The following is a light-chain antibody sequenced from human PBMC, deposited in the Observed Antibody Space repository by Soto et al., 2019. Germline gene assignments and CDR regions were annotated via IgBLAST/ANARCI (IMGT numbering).Light chain of an antibody. CDR3: SSYTTRSTLV. Sequence: QSALTQPPSASGSPGQSVTMSCTGTSSDVGAYKHVSWYQQHPGKAPKLIISEVSERPSGVPDRFSGSKSGNTASLTVSGLQAGDEADYYCSSYTTRSTLVFGGGTKLTVL. CDR2: EVS. CDR1: SSDVGAYKH. V-gene: IGLV2-8*01. J-gene: IGLJ2*01.